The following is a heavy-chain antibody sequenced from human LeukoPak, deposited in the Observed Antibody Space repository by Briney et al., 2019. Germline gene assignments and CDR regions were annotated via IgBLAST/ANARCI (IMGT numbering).Heavy chain of an antibody. V-gene: IGHV3-30*03. Sequence: GGSLRLSCAASGFTFSSYGMHWVRQAPGKGLEWVAVISYDGSNKYYADSVKGRFTISRDNSKNTLYLQMNSLRVEDTSVYHCARGIAMTTLNALDIWGQGTMVTVSS. D-gene: IGHD4-11*01. J-gene: IGHJ3*02. CDR1: GFTFSSYG. CDR2: ISYDGSNK. CDR3: ARGIAMTTLNALDI.